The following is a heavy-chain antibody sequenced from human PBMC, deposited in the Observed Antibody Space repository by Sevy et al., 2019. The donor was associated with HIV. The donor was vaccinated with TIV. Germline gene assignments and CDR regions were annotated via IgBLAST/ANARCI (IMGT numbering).Heavy chain of an antibody. V-gene: IGHV4-59*01. D-gene: IGHD3-3*01. J-gene: IGHJ5*02. CDR1: GGSISSYY. CDR2: IYYSGST. CDR3: ARVPYDFWSGYPNWFDP. Sequence: SETLSLTCTVSGGSISSYYWNWIRQPPGKGLEWIGYIYYSGSTNYNPSLKSRVTISVDTSKNQFSLKLSSVTAADTAVYYCARVPYDFWSGYPNWFDPWGQGTLVTVSS.